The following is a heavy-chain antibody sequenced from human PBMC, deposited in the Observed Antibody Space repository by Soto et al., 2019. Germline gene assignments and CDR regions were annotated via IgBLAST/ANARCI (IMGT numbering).Heavy chain of an antibody. V-gene: IGHV4-59*08. J-gene: IGHJ6*04. D-gene: IGHD3-10*01. CDR2: VHHSWGS. CDR3: ARQGFGPRHGLVDV. Sequence: QVQRQESGPGLVKPSETLSLSCTVSGGSISSYYWSWFRQSPGKRMAWIGYVHHSWGSSYNPSLQSRVALSLDTSKLQFSLKVTSVTATDTAVYYWARQGFGPRHGLVDVWGSGTTVTVSS. CDR1: GGSISSYY.